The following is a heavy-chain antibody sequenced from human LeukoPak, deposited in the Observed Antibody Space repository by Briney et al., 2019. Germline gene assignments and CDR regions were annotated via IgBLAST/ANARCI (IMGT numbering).Heavy chain of an antibody. CDR2: IIPMFGTA. CDR3: ARVYAPGAAPDTPYYFDY. V-gene: IGHV1-69*13. Sequence: SVKVSCTASGGTFSSYAISWVRQAPGQGLEWMGGIIPMFGTANYAQKFQGRVTITADESTSTAYMELSSLRSEDTAVYYCARVYAPGAAPDTPYYFDYWGQGTLVTVSS. J-gene: IGHJ4*02. CDR1: GGTFSSYA. D-gene: IGHD2/OR15-2a*01.